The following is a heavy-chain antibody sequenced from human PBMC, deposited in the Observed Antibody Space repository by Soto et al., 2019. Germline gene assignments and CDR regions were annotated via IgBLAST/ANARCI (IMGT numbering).Heavy chain of an antibody. CDR2: LSGSGKTT. Sequence: GGTLRISCAVPGFSLGSYVMNWVRQSPGKXLEWVSGLSGSGKTTYYTDSVTGRFTISRDNSRNILYLQMSSLRADDSAIYSCAKKAVPNLAINYYCIVVWCQGTSLTV. CDR1: GFSLGSYV. V-gene: IGHV3-23*01. CDR3: AKKAVPNLAINYYCIVV. D-gene: IGHD2-21*01. J-gene: IGHJ6*02.